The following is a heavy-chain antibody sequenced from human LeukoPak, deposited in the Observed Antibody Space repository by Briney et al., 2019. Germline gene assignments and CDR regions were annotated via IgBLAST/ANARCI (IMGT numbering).Heavy chain of an antibody. CDR1: GGTFSSYA. J-gene: IGHJ3*02. D-gene: IGHD6-19*01. CDR3: ARSLVSIAVAVYDAFDI. Sequence: SVKVSCKASGGTFSSYAISWVRQAPGQGLEWMGGIIPIFGTANYAQKFQGRVTITADESTSTAYMELSSLRSKDTAVYYCARSLVSIAVAVYDAFDIWGQGTMVTVSS. V-gene: IGHV1-69*13. CDR2: IIPIFGTA.